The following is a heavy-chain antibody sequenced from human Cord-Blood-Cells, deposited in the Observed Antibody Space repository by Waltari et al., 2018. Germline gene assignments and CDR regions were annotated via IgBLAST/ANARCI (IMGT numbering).Heavy chain of an antibody. CDR1: GFTVGGNY. CDR2: IYSGGST. D-gene: IGHD7-27*01. J-gene: IGHJ4*02. V-gene: IGHV3-53*01. CDR3: ARMGIPYYFDY. Sequence: EVQLVEPGGGLIQLGGCLRLSCAASGFTVGGNYMSWVRQAQGKGLEWVSVIYSGGSTYYADSVKGRFTISRDNSKNTLYLQMNSLRAEDTAVYYCARMGIPYYFDYWGQGTLVTVSS.